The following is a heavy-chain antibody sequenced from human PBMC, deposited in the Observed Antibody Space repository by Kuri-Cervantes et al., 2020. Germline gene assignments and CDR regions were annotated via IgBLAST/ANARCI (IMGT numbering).Heavy chain of an antibody. Sequence: GGSLRLSCAASGFIFSSYWMSWVRQAPGKGLEWVAFISSDGSSKYYADSVRGRFTISRDNSKNTLYLQMNSLRAEDTAVYYCAKDARGYDAYYYGMDVWGQGTTVTVSS. J-gene: IGHJ6*02. CDR2: ISSDGSSK. CDR1: GFIFSSYW. V-gene: IGHV3-30*18. CDR3: AKDARGYDAYYYGMDV. D-gene: IGHD5-12*01.